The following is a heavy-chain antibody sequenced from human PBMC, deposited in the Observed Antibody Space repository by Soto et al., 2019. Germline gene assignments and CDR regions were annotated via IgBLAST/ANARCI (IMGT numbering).Heavy chain of an antibody. D-gene: IGHD2-15*01. CDR2: MNPNTGNT. Sequence: QVQLVQSGAEVKKPGASVRVSCKASGYTFTSSDVYWVRQATGQGLELMGWMNPNTGNTGYAQKFQGRVTMTRNTSISTAYMELSSLRSEDTAVYYCATGRNHSMGRSCYSDGFDPWGQGTPVTVSS. J-gene: IGHJ5*02. V-gene: IGHV1-8*01. CDR3: ATGRNHSMGRSCYSDGFDP. CDR1: GYTFTSSD.